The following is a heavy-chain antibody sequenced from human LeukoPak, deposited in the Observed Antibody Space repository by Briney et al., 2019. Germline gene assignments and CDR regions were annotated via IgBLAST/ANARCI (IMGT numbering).Heavy chain of an antibody. J-gene: IGHJ2*01. V-gene: IGHV4-31*03. CDR1: GGSISSGGYY. CDR3: ARGRGERESHWYFDL. D-gene: IGHD3-10*01. CDR2: IYYSGST. Sequence: PSQTLSLTCTVSGGSISSGGYYWSWIRQHPGKGLEWIGYIYYSGSTNYNPSLESRVTISVDTSKNQFSLKLSSVTAADTAVYYCARGRGERESHWYFDLWGRGTLVTVSS.